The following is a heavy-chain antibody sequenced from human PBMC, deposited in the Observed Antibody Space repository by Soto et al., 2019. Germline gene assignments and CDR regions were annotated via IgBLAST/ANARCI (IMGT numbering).Heavy chain of an antibody. J-gene: IGHJ4*02. CDR2: IYGSGST. V-gene: IGHV4-59*11. CDR1: VDSLKNHY. Sequence: PSETLSLTCSGSVDSLKNHYWAWTRHSPGKGLEWIGNIYGSGSTKYSPALKSRVSMSVDTSKSLFSRKMNSVTAADTAVYYPARSSMVSVDYLDFWGQGTVVTVSS. D-gene: IGHD2-8*01. CDR3: ARSSMVSVDYLDF.